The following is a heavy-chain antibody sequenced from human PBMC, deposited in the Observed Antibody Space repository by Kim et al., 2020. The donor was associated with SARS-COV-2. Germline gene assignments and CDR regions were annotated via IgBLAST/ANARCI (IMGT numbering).Heavy chain of an antibody. Sequence: GTNCYNSPLKSRVTISMDTSKSQFSLKVTSVTPADTAVYYCARGSDLSFDTWGQGTLVTVSS. J-gene: IGHJ4*02. CDR2: GTN. V-gene: IGHV4-39*07. CDR3: ARGSDLSFDT.